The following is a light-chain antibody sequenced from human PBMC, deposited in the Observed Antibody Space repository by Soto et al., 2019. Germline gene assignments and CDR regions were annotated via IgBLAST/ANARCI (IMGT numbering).Light chain of an antibody. J-gene: IGLJ1*01. CDR3: FSFTTTPTHV. CDR1: SSDFGNYKF. CDR2: ETS. V-gene: IGLV2-23*01. Sequence: QSALTQPASVSWSPGQSVTISCTGTSSDFGNYKFASWNQHHPSQFPKDIIYETSKRPPGVSARFSGSKSRHTASLTISGHQAEDEAAYYCFSFTTTPTHVFGSGTKVTVL.